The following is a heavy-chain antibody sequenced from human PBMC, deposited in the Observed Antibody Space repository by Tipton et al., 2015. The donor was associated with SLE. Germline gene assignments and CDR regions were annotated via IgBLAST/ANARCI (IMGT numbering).Heavy chain of an antibody. V-gene: IGHV4-39*07. D-gene: IGHD3-22*01. CDR3: ARAVGDTSGYLDY. Sequence: TLSLTCKVSGGSIRSSTYYWGWIRQPPGKGLEWIGSLDYSGSTYYNPSLKSRINISVDTSKNQFSLKLSSVTAADTAVYYCARAVGDTSGYLDYWGLGTLVTVSS. CDR1: GGSIRSSTYY. J-gene: IGHJ4*02. CDR2: LDYSGST.